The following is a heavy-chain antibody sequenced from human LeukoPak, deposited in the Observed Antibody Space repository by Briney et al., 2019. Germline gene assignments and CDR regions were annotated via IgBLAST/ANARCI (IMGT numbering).Heavy chain of an antibody. CDR1: GFTFNDYA. CDR3: TKVEPIYYYGSGSYHIDY. V-gene: IGHV3-43*02. CDR2: ISGDGDTT. J-gene: IGHJ4*02. Sequence: GGSLRLSCAASGFTFNDYAMHWVSQAPGKGLEWVSVISGDGDTTYYADSVKGRFSISRDNSKNSLYLQMNSLRTEDTALYYCTKVEPIYYYGSGSYHIDYWGQGTLVTVSS. D-gene: IGHD3-10*01.